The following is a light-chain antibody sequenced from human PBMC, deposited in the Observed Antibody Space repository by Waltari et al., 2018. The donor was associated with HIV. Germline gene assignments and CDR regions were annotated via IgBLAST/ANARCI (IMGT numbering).Light chain of an antibody. CDR2: GAA. Sequence: EVVMTQSPVTLFMYPGARATLPCSASQSISSALAWYQQNPGQAPRRLICGAATRATGIPARFSGSGSGTEFTLTISSLQSEDFAVYYCQQYDSWPLTFGGGTKVEIK. CDR1: QSISSA. J-gene: IGKJ4*01. V-gene: IGKV3-15*01. CDR3: QQYDSWPLT.